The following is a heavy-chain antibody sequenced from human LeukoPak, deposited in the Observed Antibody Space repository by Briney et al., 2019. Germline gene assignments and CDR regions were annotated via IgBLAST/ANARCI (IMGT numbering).Heavy chain of an antibody. CDR3: ARADTRYPAFDI. V-gene: IGHV4-59*01. CDR1: GGSISSYY. J-gene: IGHJ3*02. CDR2: IYYSGST. D-gene: IGHD1-26*01. Sequence: SETLSLTCTVSGGSISSYYCSWIRQPPGQGLEWIGYIYYSGSTNYNPSLKSRVTISVATSKIQFSLKLSSVTAADTAVYYCARADTRYPAFDIWGQGTMVTVSS.